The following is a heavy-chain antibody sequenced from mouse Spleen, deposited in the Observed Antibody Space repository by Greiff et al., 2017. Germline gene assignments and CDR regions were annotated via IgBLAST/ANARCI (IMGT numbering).Heavy chain of an antibody. V-gene: IGHV14-3*02. CDR3: ARDYYGSSRYYYAMDY. J-gene: IGHJ4*01. CDR1: GFNIKDTY. D-gene: IGHD1-1*01. CDR2: IDPANGNT. Sequence: VQLQQSGAELVKPEASVKLSCTASGFNIKDTYMHWVKQRPEQGLEWIGRIDPANGNTKYDPKFQGKATITADTSSNTAYLQLSSLTSEDTAVYYCARDYYGSSRYYYAMDYWGQGTSVTVSS.